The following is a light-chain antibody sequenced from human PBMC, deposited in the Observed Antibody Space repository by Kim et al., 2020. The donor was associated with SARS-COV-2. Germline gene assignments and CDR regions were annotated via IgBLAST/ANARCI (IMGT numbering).Light chain of an antibody. J-gene: IGKJ4*01. Sequence: EIVMTQSPATLSVSPGERVTLSCRASQTVDRNLAWYQQKGGQPPRLLIYRASTRATDIPDRFSGSGSGTEFSLTIHSLRSEDSGNYYCQQFSKCPLTFGGGTKLEIK. CDR3: QQFSKCPLT. CDR1: QTVDRN. CDR2: RAS. V-gene: IGKV3-15*01.